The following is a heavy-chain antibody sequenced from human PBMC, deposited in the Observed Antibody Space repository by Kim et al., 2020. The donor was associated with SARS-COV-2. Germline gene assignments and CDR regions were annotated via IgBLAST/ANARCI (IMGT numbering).Heavy chain of an antibody. CDR3: AIGVSYYGSGSYYNGPDYYYYGMDV. CDR1: GGTFSSYA. Sequence: SVKVSCKASGGTFSSYAISWVRQAPGQGLEWMGGIIPIFGTANYAQKFQGRVTITADESTSTAYMELSSLRSEDTAVYYCAIGVSYYGSGSYYNGPDYYYYGMDVWGQGTTVTVSS. D-gene: IGHD3-10*01. J-gene: IGHJ6*02. V-gene: IGHV1-69*13. CDR2: IIPIFGTA.